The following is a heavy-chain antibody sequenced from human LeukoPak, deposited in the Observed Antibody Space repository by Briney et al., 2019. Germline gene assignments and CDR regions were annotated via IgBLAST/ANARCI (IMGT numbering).Heavy chain of an antibody. Sequence: VASVKVSCKASGYTFTGYYMHWVRQAPGQGLEWMGWINPNSGGTNYAQKFQGRVTMIRDTSISTAYMELSRLRSDDTAVYYCARDNLRFLEWVRSAWFDPWGQGTLVTVSS. CDR2: INPNSGGT. V-gene: IGHV1-2*02. CDR3: ARDNLRFLEWVRSAWFDP. D-gene: IGHD3-3*01. J-gene: IGHJ5*02. CDR1: GYTFTGYY.